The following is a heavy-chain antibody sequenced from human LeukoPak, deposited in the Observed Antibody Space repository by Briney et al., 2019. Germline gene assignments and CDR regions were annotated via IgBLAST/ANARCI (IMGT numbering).Heavy chain of an antibody. CDR2: INPNSDGT. CDR1: GYTFSVYL. J-gene: IGHJ4*02. D-gene: IGHD5-24*01. Sequence: ASVKVSYKASGYTFSVYLMHWVRQAPGQGLEWMGWINPNSDGTGSAQKFQGRVTMTRDTSISTVYMELSSLRSDDTAVYYCARDRNGDGFAYFDYWGQGTLVTVSS. V-gene: IGHV1-2*02. CDR3: ARDRNGDGFAYFDY.